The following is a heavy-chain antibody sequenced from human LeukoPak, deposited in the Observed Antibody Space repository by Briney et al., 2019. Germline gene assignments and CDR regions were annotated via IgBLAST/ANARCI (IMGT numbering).Heavy chain of an antibody. D-gene: IGHD3-22*01. CDR3: ARRAGSGSYYYYGMDV. CDR1: GYTFTGYY. J-gene: IGHJ6*02. CDR2: INPNSGGT. V-gene: IGHV1-2*02. Sequence: ASVKVSCKASGYTFTGYYMHWVRQAPGQGLEWMGWINPNSGGTNYAQKFQGRVTMTRDTSISTAYMELSRLRSEDTAVYYCARRAGSGSYYYYGMDVWGRGTTVTVSS.